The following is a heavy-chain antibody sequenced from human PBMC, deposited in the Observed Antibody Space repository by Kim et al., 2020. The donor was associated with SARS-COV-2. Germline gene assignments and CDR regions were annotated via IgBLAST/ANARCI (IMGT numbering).Heavy chain of an antibody. J-gene: IGHJ3*02. CDR3: ARLPPEGYSYGYNAFDI. CDR1: GGSISSSSYY. D-gene: IGHD5-18*01. Sequence: SETLSLTCTVSGGSISSSSYYWGWIRQPPGKGLEWIGSIYYSGSTYYNPSLKSRVTISVDTSKNQFSLKLSSVTAAYTAVYYCARLPPEGYSYGYNAFDIWGQGTMVTVSS. CDR2: IYYSGST. V-gene: IGHV4-39*01.